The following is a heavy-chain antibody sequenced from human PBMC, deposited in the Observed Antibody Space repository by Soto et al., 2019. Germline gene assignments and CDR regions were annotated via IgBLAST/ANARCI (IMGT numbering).Heavy chain of an antibody. Sequence: ASVKVSCKASGYTFTSYDINWVRQATGQGLEWMGWMSPNSGNTGYAQKFQGRVTMTRNTSISTAYMELSSLRSEDTAVYYCARGYDFWSGSSPPGYWGQGTLVTVSS. D-gene: IGHD3-3*01. CDR3: ARGYDFWSGSSPPGY. CDR1: GYTFTSYD. CDR2: MSPNSGNT. J-gene: IGHJ4*02. V-gene: IGHV1-8*01.